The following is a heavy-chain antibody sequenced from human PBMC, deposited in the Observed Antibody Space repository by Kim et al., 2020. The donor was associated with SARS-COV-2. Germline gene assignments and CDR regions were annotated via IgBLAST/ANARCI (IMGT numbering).Heavy chain of an antibody. CDR2: IYPDGYP. J-gene: IGHJ4*02. CDR1: GFTISSYV. CDR3: GRLDFGDDY. V-gene: IGHV3-53*01. Sequence: GSLRLSCAASGFTISSYVMSWVRQTPGKGLEWVSLIYPDGYPYYADSVKGRFTISRDTSESTLYLQMNSLRADDTAVYYCGRLDFGDDYWGQGTLVTVSS. D-gene: IGHD4-17*01.